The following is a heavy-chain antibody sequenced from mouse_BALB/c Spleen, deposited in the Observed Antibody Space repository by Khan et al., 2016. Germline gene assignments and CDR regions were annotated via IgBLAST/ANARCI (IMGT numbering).Heavy chain of an antibody. Sequence: QVQLQQPGPELVRHGVSVKISCKGSGYTFTDYAMHWVKQSHAKSLEWIGVISTYYGNTKYNQKFNGKATMTVDKSSRTAYMELARLTSDASAIFFCARGDEYGERDYWGQGTTLTVSS. CDR3: ARGDEYGERDY. CDR1: GYTFTDYA. D-gene: IGHD1-2*01. J-gene: IGHJ2*01. V-gene: IGHV1S137*01. CDR2: ISTYYGNT.